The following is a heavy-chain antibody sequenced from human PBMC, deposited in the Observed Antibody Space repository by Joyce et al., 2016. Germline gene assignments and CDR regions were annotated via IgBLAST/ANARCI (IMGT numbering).Heavy chain of an antibody. J-gene: IGHJ4*02. V-gene: IGHV3-15*01. Sequence: GVSGRTFRTTWMSWVRQAPGKGLEWIGRIKSKNDGGTLDYIETVKGRFTLSRDDSTNTVYLQMDSLKIEDTAMYYCTTDPRYWGRGTLVTVSS. CDR1: GRTFRTTW. CDR3: TTDPRY. CDR2: IKSKNDGGTL.